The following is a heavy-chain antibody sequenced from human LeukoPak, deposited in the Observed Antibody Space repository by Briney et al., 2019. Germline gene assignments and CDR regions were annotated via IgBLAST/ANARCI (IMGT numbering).Heavy chain of an antibody. Sequence: GGSLRLSCAASGFTVSSNYMSWVRQAPGKGLEWVSVIYSGGSTYYADSVKGRFTIARDNSKNTLYLQMNSLRAEDTAVYYCARVWGTTVTYYYYYYMDVWGKGTTVTISS. CDR1: GFTVSSNY. J-gene: IGHJ6*03. CDR2: IYSGGST. D-gene: IGHD4-17*01. CDR3: ARVWGTTVTYYYYYYMDV. V-gene: IGHV3-53*01.